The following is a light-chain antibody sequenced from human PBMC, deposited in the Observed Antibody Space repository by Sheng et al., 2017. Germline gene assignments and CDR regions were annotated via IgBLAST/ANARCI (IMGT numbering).Light chain of an antibody. J-gene: IGKJ3*01. CDR3: QQYNSYPLT. CDR2: LAS. Sequence: DIQMTQSPSSLSASVGDRVTISCRASQSINIYVNWYQQKPGKAPELLIYLASSLQSGVPSRFSGRGSGTDFTFTINSLQPEDSATYYCQQYNSYPLTFGPGTNVDL. CDR1: QSINIY. V-gene: IGKV1-39*01.